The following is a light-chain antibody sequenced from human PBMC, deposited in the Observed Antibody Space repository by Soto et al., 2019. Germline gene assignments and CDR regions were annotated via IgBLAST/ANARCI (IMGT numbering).Light chain of an antibody. J-gene: IGKJ5*01. V-gene: IGKV3-20*01. Sequence: EIVLTPSPGTLSMTPGQRATLSCRSSQSIDSGCLAWYQQKPGQAPRLLIYGASSRATGIPDRFSGFGSGTDFTLSISRLEPEDFAVHFCQQYGSSPITFGQGTRLEIK. CDR1: QSIDSGC. CDR3: QQYGSSPIT. CDR2: GAS.